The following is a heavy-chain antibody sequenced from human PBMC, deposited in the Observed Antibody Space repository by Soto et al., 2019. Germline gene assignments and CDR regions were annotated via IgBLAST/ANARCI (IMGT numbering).Heavy chain of an antibody. D-gene: IGHD2-8*01. CDR3: ASNRNGENGDYYGMDF. Sequence: TENLSLTCTVYGGSLSGYYCSWIRQPPGKGLEFIGYIRDTGSTNYNPSLKSRLTISLDRSKDHCSLKLGSVTAADTAVYYCASNRNGENGDYYGMDFWGQGTTVTVSS. V-gene: IGHV4-59*01. CDR2: IRDTGST. J-gene: IGHJ6*02. CDR1: GGSLSGYY.